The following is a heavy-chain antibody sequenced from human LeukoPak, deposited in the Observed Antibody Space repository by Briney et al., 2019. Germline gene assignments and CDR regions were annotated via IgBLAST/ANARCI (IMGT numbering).Heavy chain of an antibody. CDR2: ISHSGNT. Sequence: PSETLSLTCTVSGDSINKYFWSWLRQSPGKGLEWIGYISHSGNTNYHPSLKSRVTISLDKSNNQFSLKLSSVTAADTAVYYCAREGYSGYESFDYWGQGTLVTVSS. D-gene: IGHD5-12*01. CDR3: AREGYSGYESFDY. CDR1: GDSINKYF. V-gene: IGHV4-59*01. J-gene: IGHJ4*02.